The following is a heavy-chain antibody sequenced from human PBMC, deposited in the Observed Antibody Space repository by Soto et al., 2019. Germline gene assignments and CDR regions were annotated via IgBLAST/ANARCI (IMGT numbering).Heavy chain of an antibody. V-gene: IGHV4-34*01. CDR2: INHSGST. D-gene: IGHD3-9*01. CDR3: ARVLYDILTGGYYFDY. CDR1: GGSFSGYY. J-gene: IGHJ4*01. Sequence: PSETLSLTCAVYGGSFSGYYWSWIRQPPGKGLEWIGEINHSGSTNYNPSLKSRVTISVDTSKNQFSLKLSSVTAADTAVYYCARVLYDILTGGYYFDYWGHGSLVTVSS.